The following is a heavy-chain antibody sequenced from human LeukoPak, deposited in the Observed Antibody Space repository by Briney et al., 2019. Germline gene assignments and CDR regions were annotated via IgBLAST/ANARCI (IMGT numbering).Heavy chain of an antibody. CDR3: ARGSNVRYFDILTGYRYYYYYGMDV. CDR2: MNPNSGNT. D-gene: IGHD3-9*01. CDR1: GYTFTSYD. J-gene: IGHJ6*02. V-gene: IGHV1-8*01. Sequence: ASVKVSCKASGYTFTSYDINWVRQATGQGLEWMGWMNPNSGNTGYAQKFQGRVTMTRNTYISTAYMELSSLRSEDTAVYYCARGSNVRYFDILTGYRYYYYYGMDVWGQGTTVTVSS.